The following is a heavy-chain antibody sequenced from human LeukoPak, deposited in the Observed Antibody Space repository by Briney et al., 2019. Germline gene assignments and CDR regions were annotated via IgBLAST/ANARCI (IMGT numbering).Heavy chain of an antibody. V-gene: IGHV3-9*03. J-gene: IGHJ4*02. Sequence: GGSLRLSCAASGFTFDDYAMHWVRQAPGKGLEWVSGISWNSGSIGYADSVKGRFTISRDNGKNSLYLQMNSLRAEDMALYYCAKDMGSRDGYNFEGGGFDYWGQGTLVTVSS. CDR3: AKDMGSRDGYNFEGGGFDY. D-gene: IGHD5-24*01. CDR2: ISWNSGSI. CDR1: GFTFDDYA.